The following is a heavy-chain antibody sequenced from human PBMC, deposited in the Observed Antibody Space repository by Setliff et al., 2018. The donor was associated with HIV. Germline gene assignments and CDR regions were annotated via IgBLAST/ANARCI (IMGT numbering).Heavy chain of an antibody. CDR3: AGRSGIDHAFDI. J-gene: IGHJ3*02. Sequence: SETLSLTCTVSGGSISSYYWSWIRQPPGKGLEWIGYIYYSGSTNYNPSLKSRVTISVDTSKNQFSLKLSSVTAADPAVFYCAGRSGIDHAFDIWGQGTMVTVSS. D-gene: IGHD6-13*01. CDR1: GGSISSYY. V-gene: IGHV4-59*08. CDR2: IYYSGST.